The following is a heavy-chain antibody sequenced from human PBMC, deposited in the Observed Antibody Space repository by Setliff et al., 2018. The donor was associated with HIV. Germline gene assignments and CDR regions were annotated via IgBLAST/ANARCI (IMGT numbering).Heavy chain of an antibody. V-gene: IGHV4-31*03. CDR1: GAPIRGGGYF. CDR2: IYYSGST. Sequence: SETLSLTCSVSGAPIRGGGYFWTWIRQLPGRGLEWIGYIYYSGSTYYNPSLTSRVIISVDTSKNQFSLNLTSVTAADTAVYYCARIAADYYYYYMDVWGKGTTVTVSS. CDR3: ARIAADYYYYYMDV. J-gene: IGHJ6*03. D-gene: IGHD6-6*01.